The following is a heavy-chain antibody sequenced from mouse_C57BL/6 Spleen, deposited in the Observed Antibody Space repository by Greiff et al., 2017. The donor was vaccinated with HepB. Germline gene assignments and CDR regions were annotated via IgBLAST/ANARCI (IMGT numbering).Heavy chain of an antibody. V-gene: IGHV1-15*01. Sequence: VKLQESGAELVRPGASVTLSCKASGYTFTDYEMHWVKQTPVHGLEWIGAIDPETGGTAYNQKFKGKAILTADKSSSTAYMELRSLTSEDSAVYYCTDYYGSSYVGYWGQGTTLTVSS. J-gene: IGHJ2*01. CDR2: IDPETGGT. D-gene: IGHD1-1*01. CDR3: TDYYGSSYVGY. CDR1: GYTFTDYE.